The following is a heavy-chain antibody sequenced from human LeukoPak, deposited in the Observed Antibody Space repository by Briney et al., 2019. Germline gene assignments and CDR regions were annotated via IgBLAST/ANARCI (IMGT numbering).Heavy chain of an antibody. D-gene: IGHD3-10*01. J-gene: IGHJ5*02. V-gene: IGHV4-34*01. CDR3: ARGSGFGELVSWFDP. CDR1: GGSFSGYY. CDR2: INHSGST. Sequence: SETLSLTCAVYGGSFSGYYWSWIRQPPGKGLEWIGEINHSGSTNYNPSLKSRVTISVDTSKNQFSLKLSSVTAADTAVYYRARGSGFGELVSWFDPWGQGTLVTVSS.